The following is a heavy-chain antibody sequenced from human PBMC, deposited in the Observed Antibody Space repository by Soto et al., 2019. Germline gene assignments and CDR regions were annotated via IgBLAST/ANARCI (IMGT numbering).Heavy chain of an antibody. CDR3: ARVHIPADYTWVFDY. J-gene: IGHJ4*02. CDR2: TYYRSKWYN. V-gene: IGHV6-1*01. Sequence: LSLTCAISGDNVSSNSAAWNWIRQSPSRGLEWLGRTYYRSKWYNDYALSVKSRISINPDTSKNQFSLQLNSVTPEDTAVYFCARVHIPADYTWVFDYWGQGALVTVS. CDR1: GDNVSSNSAA. D-gene: IGHD4-4*01.